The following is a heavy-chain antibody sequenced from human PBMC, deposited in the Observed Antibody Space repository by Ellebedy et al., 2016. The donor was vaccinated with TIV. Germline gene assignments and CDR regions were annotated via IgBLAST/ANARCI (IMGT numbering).Heavy chain of an antibody. CDR1: GYSFTSYW. Sequence: GESLKISCKGSGYSFTSYWIGWVRQMPGKGLEWMGIIYPGDSDTRYSPSFQGQVTISADKSISTAYLQWSSLKASDTAMYYCARQDYDYVWGSYYPFDYWGQGTLVTVSS. J-gene: IGHJ4*02. CDR3: ARQDYDYVWGSYYPFDY. CDR2: IYPGDSDT. V-gene: IGHV5-51*01. D-gene: IGHD3-16*01.